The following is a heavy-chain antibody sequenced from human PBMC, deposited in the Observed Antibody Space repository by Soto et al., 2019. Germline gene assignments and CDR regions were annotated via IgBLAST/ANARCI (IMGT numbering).Heavy chain of an antibody. CDR2: ISAYNGNT. V-gene: IGHV1-18*01. Sequence: ASVKVSCEASGYTFTRYGISWVRQAPGQGLELMGWISAYNGNTNYAQKLQGRVTMTTDTSTSTAYMELRSLRSDDTAVYYCARVSRYFDWLFPAPFNWFDPWGQGTLVTVAS. CDR1: GYTFTRYG. CDR3: ARVSRYFDWLFPAPFNWFDP. J-gene: IGHJ5*02. D-gene: IGHD3-9*01.